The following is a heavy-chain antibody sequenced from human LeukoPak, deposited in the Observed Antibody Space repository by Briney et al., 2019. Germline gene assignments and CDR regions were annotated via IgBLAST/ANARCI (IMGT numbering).Heavy chain of an antibody. J-gene: IGHJ5*02. V-gene: IGHV4-34*01. Sequence: PSETLSLTCAVYGGSFSGYYWSWIRQPPGKGLEWIGEINHSGSTNYNPSLKSRVTISVDTSKNQFSLKLSSVTAADTAVYYCARRRRITMVRGDNWFDPWGQGTLVTVSS. CDR2: INHSGST. D-gene: IGHD3-10*01. CDR3: ARRRRITMVRGDNWFDP. CDR1: GGSFSGYY.